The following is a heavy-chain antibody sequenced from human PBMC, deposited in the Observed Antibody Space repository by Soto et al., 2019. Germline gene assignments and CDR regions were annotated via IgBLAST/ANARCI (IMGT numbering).Heavy chain of an antibody. CDR3: ARAAGYHYDSSGYQYWYFDL. CDR2: IIPMFGTP. J-gene: IGHJ2*01. Sequence: QVQLVQSGAEVRKPGSSVKVSCKVSGGTFSSYAISWVRQAPGQGLEWMGGIIPMFGTPNYAQKFQGRVMITADTPTNSAYMELYSLTCEETAVYYCARAAGYHYDSSGYQYWYFDLWARGTLVTVSS. D-gene: IGHD3-22*01. CDR1: GGTFSSYA. V-gene: IGHV1-69*06.